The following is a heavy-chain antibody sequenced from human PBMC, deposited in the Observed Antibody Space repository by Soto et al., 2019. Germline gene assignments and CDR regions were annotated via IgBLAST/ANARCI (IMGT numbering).Heavy chain of an antibody. CDR1: GGTFSSYT. CDR2: IIPILGIA. Sequence: ASVKVSCKASGGTFSSYTISWVRQAPGQGLEWMGRIIPILGIANYAQKFQGRVTITADKSTSTAYMELSSLRSEDTAVYYCARDQETVTEYYYYYYMDVWGKGTTVTVSS. V-gene: IGHV1-69*04. CDR3: ARDQETVTEYYYYYYMDV. J-gene: IGHJ6*03. D-gene: IGHD4-4*01.